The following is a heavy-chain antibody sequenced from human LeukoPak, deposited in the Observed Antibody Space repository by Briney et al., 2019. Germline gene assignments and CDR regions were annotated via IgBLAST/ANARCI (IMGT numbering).Heavy chain of an antibody. Sequence: PSETLSLTCAVYGGSFSGYYWSWVRQAPGKGLEWVSAISGSGGSTYYADSVKGRFTISRDNSKNTLYLQMNSLRAEDTAVYYCAKDRSYDSSGYSPPHYFDYWGQGTLVTVSS. CDR1: GGSFSGYY. D-gene: IGHD3-22*01. J-gene: IGHJ4*02. CDR3: AKDRSYDSSGYSPPHYFDY. V-gene: IGHV3-23*01. CDR2: ISGSGGST.